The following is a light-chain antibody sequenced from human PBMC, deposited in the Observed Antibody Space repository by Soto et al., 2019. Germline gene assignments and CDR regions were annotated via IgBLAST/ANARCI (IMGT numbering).Light chain of an antibody. CDR3: QQYGSSPRT. V-gene: IGKV3-20*01. CDR2: GAS. J-gene: IGKJ1*01. CDR1: QSVSSSY. Sequence: EIVLTQSPGTLSLSPGERATLSCRASQSVSSSYLAWYQQKPGQAPRLLIYGASSRATGIPDRFSGSGSGTDFTLTSSRREPEDLAVYYCQQYGSSPRTFGQGTKVEIQ.